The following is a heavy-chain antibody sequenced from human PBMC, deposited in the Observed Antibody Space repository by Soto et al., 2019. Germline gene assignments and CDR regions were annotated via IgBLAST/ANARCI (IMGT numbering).Heavy chain of an antibody. CDR1: GGSINSGGHS. CDR2: VYPSGST. D-gene: IGHD4-4*01. Sequence: QLQLQESGSGLVKPSQTLSLSCTVSGGSINSGGHSWSWIRQPPGKGLEGIGYVYPSGSTNYNPSLRRRVTLSVDGSTNPFSLRLASVTAAATAVYFCDRDNLVYTKTRGDWFDPWGPGALVIVS. J-gene: IGHJ5*02. CDR3: DRDNLVYTKTRGDWFDP. V-gene: IGHV4-30-2*01.